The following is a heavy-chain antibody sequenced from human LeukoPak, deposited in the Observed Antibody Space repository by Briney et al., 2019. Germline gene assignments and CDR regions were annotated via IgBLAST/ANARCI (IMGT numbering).Heavy chain of an antibody. CDR3: ARARPQTGYSSSWYIDY. Sequence: GGSLRLSCAASGFTVSSNYMSWVRQAPGKGLEWVSVIYSSGSTYYADSVKGRFTISRDNSKNTLYLQMNSLRAEDTAMYYCARARPQTGYSSSWYIDYWGQGTLVTVSS. V-gene: IGHV3-66*01. D-gene: IGHD6-13*01. J-gene: IGHJ4*02. CDR1: GFTVSSNY. CDR2: IYSSGST.